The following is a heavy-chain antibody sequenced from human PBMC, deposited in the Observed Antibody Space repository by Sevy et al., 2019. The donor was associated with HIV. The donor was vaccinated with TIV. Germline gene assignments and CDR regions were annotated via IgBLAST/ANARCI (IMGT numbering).Heavy chain of an antibody. CDR1: GFTFSSYA. D-gene: IGHD6-19*01. CDR2: ISGSGGST. CDR3: AKEGSSGWDYYYGMDV. V-gene: IGHV3-23*01. J-gene: IGHJ6*02. Sequence: GGSLRLSCAASGFTFSSYAMSWVRQAPGKGLEWVSAISGSGGSTYYADSVKGRFTISRDNSKNPLYLQMNSLRAEDTAVYYCAKEGSSGWDYYYGMDVWGQGTTVTVSS.